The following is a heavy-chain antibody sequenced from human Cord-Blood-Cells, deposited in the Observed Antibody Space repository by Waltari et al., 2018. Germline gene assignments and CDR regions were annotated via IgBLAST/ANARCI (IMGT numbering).Heavy chain of an antibody. CDR1: GFTFSSYS. D-gene: IGHD3-16*01. V-gene: IGHV3-21*01. Sequence: EVQLVESGGGLVKPGGSLRLSCAASGFTFSSYSMNWVRQAPGKGLEWVSSSSSSSSYIYYADSVKGRFTISRDNAKNSLYLQMNSLRAEDTAVYYCAREQGGYYFDYWGQGTLVTVSS. J-gene: IGHJ4*02. CDR3: AREQGGYYFDY. CDR2: SSSSSSYI.